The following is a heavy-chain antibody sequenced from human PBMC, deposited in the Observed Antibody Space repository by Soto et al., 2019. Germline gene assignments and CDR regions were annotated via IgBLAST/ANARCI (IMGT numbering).Heavy chain of an antibody. J-gene: IGHJ6*02. CDR1: GYSFTSYW. D-gene: IGHD2-2*01. V-gene: IGHV5-51*01. CDR3: ARLPYCSSTSCRNYYYYYGMDV. CDR2: IYPGDSDT. Sequence: PGESLKISCKGSGYSFTSYWIGWVRQIPGKGLEWMGIIYPGDSDTRYSPSFQGQVTISADKSISTAYLQWSSLKASDTAMYYCARLPYCSSTSCRNYYYYYGMDVWGQGTTVTVSS.